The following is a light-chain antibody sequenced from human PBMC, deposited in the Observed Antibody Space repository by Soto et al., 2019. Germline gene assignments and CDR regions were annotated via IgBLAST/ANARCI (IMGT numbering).Light chain of an antibody. CDR3: SSYTSSGTYV. CDR2: EVS. J-gene: IGLJ1*01. Sequence: QSVLTQPASVSGSPGQSIAISCTGTSSDVGDYNYDSWYQQPPDKAPKLMIYEVSNRPSGVSSRFSGSKSGDTASLTISGLRAEDEDDYYCSSYTSSGTYVFGTGTKVTVL. CDR1: SSDVGDYNY. V-gene: IGLV2-14*01.